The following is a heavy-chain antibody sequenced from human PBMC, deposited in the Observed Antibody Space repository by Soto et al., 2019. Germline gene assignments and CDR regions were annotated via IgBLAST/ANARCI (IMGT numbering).Heavy chain of an antibody. CDR3: AREAIIVIAAPEFYFDY. J-gene: IGHJ4*02. CDR2: IYSGGYT. D-gene: IGHD3-22*01. CDR1: GFDVSNTD. V-gene: IGHV3-66*01. Sequence: EVQLVESGGDLVQRGGSLRLSCAASGFDVSNTDMSWVRQAPGKGLEWVSVIYSGGYTNYADSVQGRFIVSRDSPKDSLYRRMDSLRAEDTAVYYCAREAIIVIAAPEFYFDYCVQGTLVTVSS.